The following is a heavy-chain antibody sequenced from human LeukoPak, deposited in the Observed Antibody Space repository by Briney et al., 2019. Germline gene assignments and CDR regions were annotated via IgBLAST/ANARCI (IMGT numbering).Heavy chain of an antibody. CDR2: IYYSGTT. J-gene: IGHJ4*02. CDR3: ATHSYYYDSSTYYYYFDY. D-gene: IGHD3-22*01. CDR1: GGSISSSSYY. V-gene: IGHV4-39*01. Sequence: PSETLSLTCTVSGGSISSSSYYWGWIRQPPGKGLEWIGNIYYSGTTYYNPSLKSRVTISVDTSNSQSSLKLSSVTAADTAVYYCATHSYYYDSSTYYYYFDYWGQGTLVTVSS.